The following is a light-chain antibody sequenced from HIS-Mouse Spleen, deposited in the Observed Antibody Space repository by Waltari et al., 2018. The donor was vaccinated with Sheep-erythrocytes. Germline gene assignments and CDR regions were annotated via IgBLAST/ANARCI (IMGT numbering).Light chain of an antibody. CDR3: QSADSSGTSYV. J-gene: IGLJ1*01. V-gene: IGLV3-25*03. CDR2: KDS. CDR1: ALPKQY. Sequence: SYELTQPPSVSVSPGQTARITCSGDALPKQYAYWYQQKPGQAPVLVIYKDSERPSGNPERCPGSSSGTTVTLTISGVQAEDEADYYCQSADSSGTSYVFGTGTKVTVL.